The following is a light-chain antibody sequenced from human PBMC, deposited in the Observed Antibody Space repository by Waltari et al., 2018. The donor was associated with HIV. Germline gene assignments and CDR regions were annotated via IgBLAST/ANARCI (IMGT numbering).Light chain of an antibody. V-gene: IGLV6-57*01. CDR3: QSDANTDGV. CDR2: EDN. J-gene: IGLJ2*01. Sequence: NFILTQPHSLSESPGTTVTIPCTRSSGSISTNYVQRYQLRPGTSPTTVIYEDNQRPPGGPGRFSGSIDSPANSASRTSAGLKTEDEADDYGQSDANTDGVFGGGTKLTVL. CDR1: SGSISTNY.